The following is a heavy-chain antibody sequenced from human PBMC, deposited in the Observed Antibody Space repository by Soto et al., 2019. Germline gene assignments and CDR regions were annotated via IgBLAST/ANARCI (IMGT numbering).Heavy chain of an antibody. J-gene: IGHJ4*02. V-gene: IGHV4-31*03. CDR2: VYSSGTT. CDR1: GVSISSGGYY. Sequence: QVQLQESGPGLVKPSQTLSLTCTVSGVSISSGGYYWTWIRQHPGKGLEWIGYVYSSGTTYYNPYLTRRFTISVETSKNQFSLKLSSVTAADTAVYYCAREPSIWGQGTLVTVSS. CDR3: AREPSI.